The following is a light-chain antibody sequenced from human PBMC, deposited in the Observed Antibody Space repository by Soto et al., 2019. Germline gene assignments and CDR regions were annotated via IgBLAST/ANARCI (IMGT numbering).Light chain of an antibody. CDR3: QQSYNTPVT. Sequence: DIQMTQSPSSLSASVRDRVTITCRASQSVHIFLNWYQQKPGKAPNLLIYAASNSQSGVPSRFSGSGSGTDFTLTISSLQPEDFATYYCQQSYNTPVTFGQGTKVDIK. CDR2: AAS. V-gene: IGKV1-39*01. J-gene: IGKJ1*01. CDR1: QSVHIF.